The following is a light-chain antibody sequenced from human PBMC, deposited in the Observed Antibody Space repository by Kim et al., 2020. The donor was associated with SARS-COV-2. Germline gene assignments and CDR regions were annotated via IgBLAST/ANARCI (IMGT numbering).Light chain of an antibody. CDR1: NIENKN. Sequence: SYELTQPRSVSVALGQTATIPCGGNNIENKNVHWYYQRPGQAPVLVMYRDKKRPSGIPERLSGSNSDNTATLTITRVEAGDEGDYYCQVWDSRTVVFGGGTQLTVL. J-gene: IGLJ2*01. V-gene: IGLV3-9*01. CDR2: RDK. CDR3: QVWDSRTVV.